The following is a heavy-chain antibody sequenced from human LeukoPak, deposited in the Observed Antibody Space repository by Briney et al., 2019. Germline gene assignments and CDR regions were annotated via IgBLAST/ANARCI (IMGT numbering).Heavy chain of an antibody. V-gene: IGHV3-15*01. CDR2: IKSKTDGGTT. J-gene: IGHJ4*02. CDR3: TTDEVVVVAATDY. D-gene: IGHD2-15*01. CDR1: GFTFSNAW. Sequence: AGGSLRLSCAASGFTFSNAWMSWVRQAPGKGLEWVGRIKSKTDGGTTDYAAPVKGRFTISRDDSTNTLYLQMNSLKTEDTAVYYCTTDEVVVVAATDYWGQGTLVTVSS.